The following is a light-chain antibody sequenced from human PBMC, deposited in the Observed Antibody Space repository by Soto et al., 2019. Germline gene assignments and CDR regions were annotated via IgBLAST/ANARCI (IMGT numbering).Light chain of an antibody. CDR1: QSFSSY. Sequence: EIVLTQSAATLSLCPGERATLSCRASQSFSSYLAWYQQKPGQAPRLLIYDASKRATGIPARFSGRGSGTDFTLTISSLEPEDFAVYYCQQRSNWPPVITFGQGTRLEIK. V-gene: IGKV3-11*01. CDR3: QQRSNWPPVIT. CDR2: DAS. J-gene: IGKJ5*01.